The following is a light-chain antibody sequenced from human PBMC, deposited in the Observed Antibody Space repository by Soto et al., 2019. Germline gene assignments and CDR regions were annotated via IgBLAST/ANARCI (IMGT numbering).Light chain of an antibody. Sequence: VLTQPASVSGSPGQSITISCTGTSSDVGSYNLVSWYQQHPGKAPKLMIYEVTKRPSGVSNRFSGSKSGNTASLTISGLQAEDEADYYCCSYAGSSTVFGTGTKLTVL. J-gene: IGLJ1*01. V-gene: IGLV2-23*02. CDR3: CSYAGSSTV. CDR1: SSDVGSYNL. CDR2: EVT.